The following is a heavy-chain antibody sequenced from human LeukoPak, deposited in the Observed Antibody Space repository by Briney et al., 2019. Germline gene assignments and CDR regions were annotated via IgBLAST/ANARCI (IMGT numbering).Heavy chain of an antibody. V-gene: IGHV4-30-2*02. J-gene: IGHJ3*02. CDR2: IYYSGST. CDR1: GGSISSGGYS. D-gene: IGHD3-22*01. CDR3: VLTMIVVGTDAFDI. Sequence: SQTLSLTCSVSGGSISSGGYSWSWIRQPPGKGLEWIGYIYYSGSTNYNPSLKSRVTISVDTSKNQFSLKLSSVTAADTAVYYCVLTMIVVGTDAFDIWGQGTMVTVSS.